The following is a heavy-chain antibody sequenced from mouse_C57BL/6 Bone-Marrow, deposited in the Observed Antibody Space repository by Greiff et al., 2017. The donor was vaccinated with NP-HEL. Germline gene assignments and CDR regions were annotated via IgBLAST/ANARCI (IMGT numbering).Heavy chain of an antibody. CDR1: GFNIKDDY. D-gene: IGHD4-1*01. V-gene: IGHV14-4*01. J-gene: IGHJ4*01. Sequence: EVMLVESGAELVRPGASVKLSCTASGFNIKDDYMHWVKQRPEQGLEWIGWIDPENGDTEYASKFQGKATITADTSSNTAYLQLSSLTSEDTAVYYCMGRGYAMDYWGQGTSVTVSS. CDR2: IDPENGDT. CDR3: MGRGYAMDY.